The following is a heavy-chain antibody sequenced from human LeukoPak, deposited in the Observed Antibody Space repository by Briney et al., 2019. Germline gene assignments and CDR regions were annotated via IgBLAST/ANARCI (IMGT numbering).Heavy chain of an antibody. V-gene: IGHV3-30-3*01. CDR2: ISYDGSNK. D-gene: IGHD3-22*01. CDR1: GFTFSSYA. CDR3: AKGDDSSGYYYRWWYYGMDV. Sequence: GRSLRLSCAASGFTFSSYAMHWVRQAPGKGLEWVAVISYDGSNKYYADSVKGRFTISRDNSKNTLYLQMNSLRAEDTAVYYCAKGDDSSGYYYRWWYYGMDVWGQGTTVTASS. J-gene: IGHJ6*02.